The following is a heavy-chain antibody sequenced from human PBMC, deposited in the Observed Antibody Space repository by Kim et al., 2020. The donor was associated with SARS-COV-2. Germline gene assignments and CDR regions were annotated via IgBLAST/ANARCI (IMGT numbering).Heavy chain of an antibody. CDR2: IIRKSDGGAT. CDR1: GFTFDNAW. D-gene: IGHD7-27*01. Sequence: GGSLRLSCAASGFTFDNAWMSWVRQAPGKGLEWVARIIRKSDGGATDYAASVKGGFTISRDDSKNMLYLQMNSLTTEDTGVYYCTRDRLGRWDPYHGMDV. V-gene: IGHV3-15*01. J-gene: IGHJ6*01. CDR3: TRDRLGRWDPYHGMDV.